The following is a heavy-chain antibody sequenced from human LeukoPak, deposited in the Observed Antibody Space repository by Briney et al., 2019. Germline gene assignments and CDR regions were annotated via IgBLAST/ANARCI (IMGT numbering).Heavy chain of an antibody. V-gene: IGHV3-74*01. D-gene: IGHD3-10*01. CDR2: INSDGSST. Sequence: GGSLRLSCAASGFTFSSYWMHWVRQAPGKGLVWVSRINSDGSSTRYADSVKGRFTISRDNSKNTLYLEMNSLRAEDTAVYYCAKDIGSYYDYWGQGILVTVSS. J-gene: IGHJ4*02. CDR1: GFTFSSYW. CDR3: AKDIGSYYDY.